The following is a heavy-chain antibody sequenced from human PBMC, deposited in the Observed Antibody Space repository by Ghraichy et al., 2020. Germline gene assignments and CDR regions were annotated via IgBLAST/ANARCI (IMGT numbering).Heavy chain of an antibody. D-gene: IGHD6-19*01. Sequence: GESLNISCAAFGITFSSFSMNWVPQAPGKGLEWVSSISSSSSYIYYADSVKGRFTISRDNAKNSRYLQMNSLRAEETAVYYCARDWQWLIKYWGQGTLVTVSS. CDR1: GITFSSFS. CDR2: ISSSSSYI. J-gene: IGHJ4*02. CDR3: ARDWQWLIKY. V-gene: IGHV3-21*01.